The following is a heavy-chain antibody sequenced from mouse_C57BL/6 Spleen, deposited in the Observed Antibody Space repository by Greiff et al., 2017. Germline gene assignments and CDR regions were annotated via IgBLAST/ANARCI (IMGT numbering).Heavy chain of an antibody. Sequence: EVKVVESGTVLARPGASVKMSCKTSGYTFTSYWMHWVKQRPGQGLEWIGAIYPGNSDTSYNQKFKGKAKLTAVTSASTAYMELSSLTNEDSAVYYCTRNYGSSYVAWFAYWGQGTLVTVSA. V-gene: IGHV1-5*01. CDR3: TRNYGSSYVAWFAY. D-gene: IGHD1-1*01. CDR1: GYTFTSYW. CDR2: IYPGNSDT. J-gene: IGHJ3*01.